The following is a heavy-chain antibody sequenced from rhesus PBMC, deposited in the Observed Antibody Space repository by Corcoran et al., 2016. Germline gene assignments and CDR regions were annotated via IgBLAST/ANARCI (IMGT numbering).Heavy chain of an antibody. CDR1: GYSIRSGYY. CDR3: ARRGDRFDV. Sequence: QVQLQESGPGLVKPSETLSLTSAVSGYSIRSGYYWIWIRQAPGKGLEWIGYIGGNSGSTNYNPSLKSRVSRSVDTSKNQLSLKLSSVTAADTAVYYCARRGDRFDVWGPGVLVTVSS. CDR2: IGGNSGST. V-gene: IGHV4-127*01. D-gene: IGHD2-33*01. J-gene: IGHJ5-1*01.